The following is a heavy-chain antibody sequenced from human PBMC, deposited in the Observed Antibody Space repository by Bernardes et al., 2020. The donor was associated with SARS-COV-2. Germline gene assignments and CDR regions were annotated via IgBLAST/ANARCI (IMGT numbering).Heavy chain of an antibody. CDR1: GFTFSSYG. CDR2: IWYDGSNK. D-gene: IGHD6-19*01. V-gene: IGHV3-33*01. Sequence: GGSLRLSCAASGFTFSSYGMHWVRQAPGKGLEWVAVIWYDGSNKYYADSVKGRFTISRDNSKNTLYLQMNSLRAEDTAVYYCARDHGSGWPDYWGQGTLVTVSS. CDR3: ARDHGSGWPDY. J-gene: IGHJ4*02.